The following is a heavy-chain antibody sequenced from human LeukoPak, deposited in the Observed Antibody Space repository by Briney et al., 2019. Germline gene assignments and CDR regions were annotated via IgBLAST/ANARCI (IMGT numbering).Heavy chain of an antibody. CDR2: MNPNSGNT. D-gene: IGHD6-13*01. CDR1: GYSFTSHD. CDR3: ASALKRGSAGTLIDH. V-gene: IGHV1-8*01. Sequence: ASVTVSCKASGYSFTSHDINWVRQAPGQGLEWMGWMNPNSGNTGYAQKFQDRVTMTRNTSISTAYLELSSLGSEDTAMYYCASALKRGSAGTLIDHWGQGTLVTVSS. J-gene: IGHJ4*02.